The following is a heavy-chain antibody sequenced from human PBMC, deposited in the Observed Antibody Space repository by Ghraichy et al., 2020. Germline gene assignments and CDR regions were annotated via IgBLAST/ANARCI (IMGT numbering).Heavy chain of an antibody. CDR1: GFTFSNAW. Sequence: GGSLRLSCAASGFTFSNAWMSWVRQAPGKGLEWVGRIKSKTDGGTTDYAAPVKGRFTISRDDSKNTLYLQMNSLKTEDTAVYYCTTDSITGRQQLPLDYFDYWGQGTLVTVSS. CDR3: TTDSITGRQQLPLDYFDY. V-gene: IGHV3-15*01. D-gene: IGHD1-14*01. CDR2: IKSKTDGGTT. J-gene: IGHJ4*02.